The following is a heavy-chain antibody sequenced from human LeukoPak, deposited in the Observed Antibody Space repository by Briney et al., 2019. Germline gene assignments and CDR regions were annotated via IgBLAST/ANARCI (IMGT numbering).Heavy chain of an antibody. CDR1: GGSISSYY. D-gene: IGHD3-10*01. CDR2: IYYSGST. J-gene: IGHJ4*02. V-gene: IGHV4-59*08. CDR3: ARHSGLYFDY. Sequence: PSETLSLTCTVSGGSISSYYWSWIRQPPGKGLEWIGYIYYSGSTNYNPSLKSRVTISVDTSKNRFSLKLSSVTAADTAVYYCARHSGLYFDYWGQGTLVTVSS.